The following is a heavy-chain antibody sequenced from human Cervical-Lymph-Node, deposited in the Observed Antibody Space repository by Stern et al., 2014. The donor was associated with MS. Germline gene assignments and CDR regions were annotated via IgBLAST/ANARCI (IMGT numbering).Heavy chain of an antibody. CDR2: IYYGRST. CDR1: GASVSTGSYY. Sequence: QLQLQESGPGLVKPSETLSLTCIVSGASVSTGSYYWSWIRQPPGKGLEWIGYIYYGRSTIYNPSRKSRVTIAVDTSKNQFSLRLSTVTAADTAVYYCARESAVAEPYDYYGMDVWGQGTTVTVSS. D-gene: IGHD6-19*01. CDR3: ARESAVAEPYDYYGMDV. V-gene: IGHV4-61*01. J-gene: IGHJ6*02.